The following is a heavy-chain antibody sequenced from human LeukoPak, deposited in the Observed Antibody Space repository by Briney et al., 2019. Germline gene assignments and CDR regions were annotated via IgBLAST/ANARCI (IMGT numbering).Heavy chain of an antibody. D-gene: IGHD6-19*01. J-gene: IGHJ4*02. CDR2: ITSSSSYI. V-gene: IGHV3-21*01. Sequence: GGSLRLSCAASGFTFSGYSMNWVRQAPGKGLEWVSSITSSSSYIYYADSVKGRFTISRDNAKNSLYLQMNSLRAEDTAVYYCAKDIEEWLVKGGGCFDYWGQGTLVTVSS. CDR3: AKDIEEWLVKGGGCFDY. CDR1: GFTFSGYS.